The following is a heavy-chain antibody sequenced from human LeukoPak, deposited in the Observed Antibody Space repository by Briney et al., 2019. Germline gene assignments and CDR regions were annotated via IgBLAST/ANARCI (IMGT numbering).Heavy chain of an antibody. J-gene: IGHJ5*02. CDR3: ASRGVEYYDFWSGKTAQSWFDP. Sequence: SETLSLTCAVYGGSFSDYYWSWIRQPPGKGLEWIGEINHSGSTNYNPSLKSRVTISVDTSKNQFSLKLSSVTAADTAVYYCASRGVEYYDFWSGKTAQSWFDPWGQGTLVTVSS. V-gene: IGHV4-34*01. D-gene: IGHD3-3*01. CDR2: INHSGST. CDR1: GGSFSDYY.